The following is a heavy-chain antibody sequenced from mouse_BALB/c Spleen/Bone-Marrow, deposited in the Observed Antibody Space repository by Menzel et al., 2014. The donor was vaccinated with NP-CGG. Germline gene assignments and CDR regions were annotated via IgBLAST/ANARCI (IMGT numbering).Heavy chain of an antibody. V-gene: IGHV1-7*01. D-gene: IGHD2-1*01. J-gene: IGHJ4*01. CDR2: INPSTGYT. CDR3: ARGNPLYAMDY. CDR1: GYTFTSYW. Sequence: VQLQQSRAELAKPGASVKMSCKASGYTFTSYWMHWVKQRPGQGLEWIGYINPSTGYTDYNQKFNDKATLTADKSSSTAYMQLSSLTSKDSAVYYCARGNPLYAMDYWGQGTSVTVSS.